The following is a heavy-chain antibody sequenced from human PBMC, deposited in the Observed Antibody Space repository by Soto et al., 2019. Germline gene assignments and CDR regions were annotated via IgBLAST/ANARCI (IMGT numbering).Heavy chain of an antibody. D-gene: IGHD1-26*01. Sequence: QVQLVESGGGVVQPGRSLRLSCAASGLTFSMFAMHWVRQAPGKGLEWVAVISYDGSSEYYADSVKGRFTISRDNSKNTLYLQMSSLRAEDTAMYYCAKALGRDGYYHYGMDVWGQGTTVTVSS. CDR3: AKALGRDGYYHYGMDV. CDR2: ISYDGSSE. CDR1: GLTFSMFA. V-gene: IGHV3-30-3*01. J-gene: IGHJ6*02.